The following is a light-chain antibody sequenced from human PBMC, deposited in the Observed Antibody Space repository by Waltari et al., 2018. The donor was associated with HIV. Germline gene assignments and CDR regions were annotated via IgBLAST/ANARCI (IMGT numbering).Light chain of an antibody. CDR3: AVWDGSLGGAV. Sequence: QSVVTQPPSASGTPGQRVTISCSGSGSNIGTYSVNWYQHFPGTAPKPLIYLNDQRPSGVPGRFSGSQFETSASLAISGLQYDDDADYYCAVWDGSLGGAVFGGGTKLTVL. J-gene: IGLJ2*01. V-gene: IGLV1-47*01. CDR1: GSNIGTYS. CDR2: LND.